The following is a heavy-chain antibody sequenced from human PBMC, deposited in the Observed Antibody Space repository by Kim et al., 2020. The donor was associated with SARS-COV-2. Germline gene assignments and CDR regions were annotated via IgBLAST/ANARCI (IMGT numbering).Heavy chain of an antibody. J-gene: IGHJ4*02. Sequence: GGSLRLSCAASGFTFSSYWMHWVRQAPGMGLEWVSRINSDGSSSNYADSVKGRFTISRDNAKNTLFLQMNSLRVEDTAVYYCAKSYSTGWLLLDYWGQGTLVTVSS. CDR1: GFTFSSYW. CDR2: INSDGSSS. CDR3: AKSYSTGWLLLDY. D-gene: IGHD6-19*01. V-gene: IGHV3-74*01.